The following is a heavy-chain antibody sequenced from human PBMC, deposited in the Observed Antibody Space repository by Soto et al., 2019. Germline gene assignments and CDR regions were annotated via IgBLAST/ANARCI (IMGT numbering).Heavy chain of an antibody. CDR1: GYTFTSYD. J-gene: IGHJ4*02. V-gene: IGHV1-8*01. CDR2: MNPNSGNT. D-gene: IGHD3-16*01. CDR3: ASGPRYDYIWGSYNFDY. Sequence: QVQLVQSGAEVKKPGASVKVSCKASGYTFTSYDINWVRQATGQGLEWMGWMNPNSGNTGYAQKFQGRVTMTRNTSISTAYMELSSLSSEDTAVYYCASGPRYDYIWGSYNFDYWGQGTLVTVSS.